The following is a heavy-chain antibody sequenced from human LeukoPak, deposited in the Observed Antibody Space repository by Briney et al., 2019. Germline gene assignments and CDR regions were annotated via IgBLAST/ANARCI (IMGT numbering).Heavy chain of an antibody. CDR1: GFTFSSYA. V-gene: IGHV3-23*01. CDR3: AKYDVKTLSD. CDR2: ISSSGRTT. J-gene: IGHJ4*02. Sequence: PGGSLRLSCAASGFTFSSYAMSWVRQAPGKGLEWVSAISSSGRTTYYADSVKGRFTISRDNAKNTLYLQSNSLRAEDTAVYYCAKYDVKTLSDWGQGTLVTVSS. D-gene: IGHD1-1*01.